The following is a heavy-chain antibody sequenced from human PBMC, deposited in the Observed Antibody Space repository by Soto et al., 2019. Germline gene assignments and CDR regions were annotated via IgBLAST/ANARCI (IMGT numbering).Heavy chain of an antibody. Sequence: QVQLQESGPGLVKPSQTLSLTCTVSGGSISSGDYYWSWIRQPPGKGLEWIGYIYYSGSTYYNPSLKSRVTISLDTSKNQFSLKLSSVPAADTAVYYCARALERGYSNYENWFDPWGQGTLVTVSS. CDR1: GGSISSGDYY. CDR3: ARALERGYSNYENWFDP. J-gene: IGHJ5*02. D-gene: IGHD4-4*01. V-gene: IGHV4-30-4*01. CDR2: IYYSGST.